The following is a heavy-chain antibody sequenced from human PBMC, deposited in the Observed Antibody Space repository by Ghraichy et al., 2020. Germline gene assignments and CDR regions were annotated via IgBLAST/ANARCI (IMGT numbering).Heavy chain of an antibody. D-gene: IGHD4-11*01. CDR1: GFTFSSYA. CDR3: AKGTTVTTWVDYYYGMDV. J-gene: IGHJ6*02. V-gene: IGHV3-23*01. Sequence: GGSLRLSCAASGFTFSSYAMSWVRQAPGKGLEWVSAISGSGGSTYYADSVKGRFTISRDNSKNTLYLQMNSLRAEVTAVYYCAKGTTVTTWVDYYYGMDVWGQGTTVTVSS. CDR2: ISGSGGST.